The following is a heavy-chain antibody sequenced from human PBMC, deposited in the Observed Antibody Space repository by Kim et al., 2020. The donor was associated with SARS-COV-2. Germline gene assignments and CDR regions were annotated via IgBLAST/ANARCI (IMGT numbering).Heavy chain of an antibody. CDR2: IYYSGST. Sequence: SETLSLTCTVSGGSISSGDYYWSWIRQPPGKGLEWIGYIYYSGSTYYNPSLKSRVTISVDTSKNQFSLKLSSVTAADTAVYYCAREGRFLEWLLSNYYYYYMDVWGKGTTVTVS. V-gene: IGHV4-30-4*01. CDR1: GGSISSGDYY. J-gene: IGHJ6*03. CDR3: AREGRFLEWLLSNYYYYYMDV. D-gene: IGHD3-3*01.